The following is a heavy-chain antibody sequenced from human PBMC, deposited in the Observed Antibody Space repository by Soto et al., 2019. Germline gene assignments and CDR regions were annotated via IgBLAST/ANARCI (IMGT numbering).Heavy chain of an antibody. V-gene: IGHV3-7*01. CDR2: IKQDGSEK. CDR1: GITFSSLW. Sequence: EVQLVESGGGLVQPGGSLRLSCAASGITFSSLWMSWVRQAPGKGLEWVANIKQDGSEKYYVDSVKGRFTISRDNAKNTLFLQMNSLRAEDTAVYYCASGRFWGQGTLVTVSS. J-gene: IGHJ4*02. CDR3: ASGRF.